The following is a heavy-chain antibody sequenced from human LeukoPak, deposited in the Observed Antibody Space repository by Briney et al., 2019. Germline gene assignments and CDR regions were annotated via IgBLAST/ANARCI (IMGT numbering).Heavy chain of an antibody. J-gene: IGHJ4*02. D-gene: IGHD2-15*01. Sequence: GGSLRLSCVASGFTFNIYPMTWVRQSPEKGLEWVSTIGTGGDTYYAGTVKGRFTMSRDDSKSTLYLQMQRLGAEDTAVYYCAKSRVVDRRGYFDYWGQGTLVTVSS. CDR2: IGTGGDT. V-gene: IGHV3-23*01. CDR1: GFTFNIYP. CDR3: AKSRVVDRRGYFDY.